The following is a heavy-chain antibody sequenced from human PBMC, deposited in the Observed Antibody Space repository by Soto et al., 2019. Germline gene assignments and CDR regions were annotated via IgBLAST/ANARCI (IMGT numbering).Heavy chain of an antibody. Sequence: QVQLVQSGAEVKKPGSSVRVSCKASGGSFNTYAISWVRQAPGLGLEWMGGIIPVFGRVTYAQKFQGRVTITADDSTSTAYMELRRLRSDETALSYCAAPALGYCLTTNCPPAYWGQGPPVTVS. CDR1: GGSFNTYA. D-gene: IGHD2-2*01. CDR2: IIPVFGRV. V-gene: IGHV1-69*12. J-gene: IGHJ4*02. CDR3: AAPALGYCLTTNCPPAY.